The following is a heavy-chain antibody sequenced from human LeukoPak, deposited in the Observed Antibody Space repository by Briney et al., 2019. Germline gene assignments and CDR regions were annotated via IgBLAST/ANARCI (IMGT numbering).Heavy chain of an antibody. CDR2: IRSKPHSYAT. V-gene: IGHV3-73*01. J-gene: IGHJ3*02. Sequence: GGSLRLSCAASGFTFGGSAMHWVRQASGKGLEWVGRIRSKPHSYATAYAASVKGRFTLSRDDSKNTAYLQMNSLRTEDTAVYYCTRHGGRDYYDSTEDAFDIWGQGTMVTVSS. D-gene: IGHD3-22*01. CDR3: TRHGGRDYYDSTEDAFDI. CDR1: GFTFGGSA.